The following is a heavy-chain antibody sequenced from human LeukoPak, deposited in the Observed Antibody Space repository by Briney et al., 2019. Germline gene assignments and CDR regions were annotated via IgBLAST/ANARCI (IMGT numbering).Heavy chain of an antibody. J-gene: IGHJ4*02. D-gene: IGHD6-19*01. V-gene: IGHV1-2*02. CDR3: ARVGHTSGWDFDY. CDR1: GYTFTGHY. Sequence: ASVKVSCKASGYTFTGHYIHWVRHAPGQGLEWMGFINPNSGGTNYAQKFQGRVTMTRDTSITTAYMELRRVTSDDTAVYYCARVGHTSGWDFDYWRQGTLVTVSS. CDR2: INPNSGGT.